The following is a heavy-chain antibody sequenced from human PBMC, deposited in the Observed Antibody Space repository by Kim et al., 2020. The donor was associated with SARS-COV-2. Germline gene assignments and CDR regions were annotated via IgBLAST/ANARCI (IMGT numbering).Heavy chain of an antibody. J-gene: IGHJ4*02. V-gene: IGHV3-23*01. Sequence: GGSLRLSCAASGFTFSSYAMSWVRQAPGKGLEWVSAISGSGGSTYYADSVKGRFTISRDNSKNTLYLQMNSLRAEDTAVYYCAKGTPNTYCGGDCYRYYFDYWGQGTLVTVSS. CDR3: AKGTPNTYCGGDCYRYYFDY. CDR2: ISGSGGST. CDR1: GFTFSSYA. D-gene: IGHD2-21*01.